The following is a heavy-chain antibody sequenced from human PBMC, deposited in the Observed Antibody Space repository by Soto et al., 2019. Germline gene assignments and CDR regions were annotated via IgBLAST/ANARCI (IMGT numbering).Heavy chain of an antibody. CDR3: ARGDHGRGRDDFWSGPRGPFDY. Sequence: QVQIQQWGAGLLKPSETLSLTCAVSGESFRGFYWSWIRQPPGKGLEWIGEINHSGLTNYHPTLKSRVTMSVDTSKNQFSLKVNSVTAADTAVYYCARGDHGRGRDDFWSGPRGPFDYWGQGNLVTVSS. V-gene: IGHV4-34*01. D-gene: IGHD3-3*01. J-gene: IGHJ4*02. CDR1: GESFRGFY. CDR2: INHSGLT.